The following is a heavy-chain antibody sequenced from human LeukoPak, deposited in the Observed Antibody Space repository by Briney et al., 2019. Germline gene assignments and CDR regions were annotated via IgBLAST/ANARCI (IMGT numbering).Heavy chain of an antibody. J-gene: IGHJ6*03. CDR3: ARRGGDYGDRYYYYYYMDV. CDR1: GYTFTSYG. Sequence: ASVKVSCKASGYTFTSYGISWVRQAPGQGLEWMGWISAYNGNTNYAQKLQGRVTMTTDTSTSTAYMELRSLRSDDTAVYYCARRGGDYGDRYYYYYYMDVWGKGTTVTVSS. D-gene: IGHD4-17*01. V-gene: IGHV1-18*01. CDR2: ISAYNGNT.